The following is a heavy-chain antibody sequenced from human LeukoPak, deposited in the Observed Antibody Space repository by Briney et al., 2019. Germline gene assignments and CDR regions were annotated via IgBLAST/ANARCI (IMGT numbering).Heavy chain of an antibody. V-gene: IGHV3-23*01. CDR2: VSGNDGSR. D-gene: IGHD1-26*01. CDR3: AKLGASGSYLYYFDF. Sequence: GGSLRLSCAASGFTFRSYAMGWVRQAPGKGLEWVSSVSGNDGSRNYADSVKGRFTISRDNSKNTLFLQMNSLRAEDTAVYYCAKLGASGSYLYYFDFWGQGTLVTVSS. J-gene: IGHJ4*02. CDR1: GFTFRSYA.